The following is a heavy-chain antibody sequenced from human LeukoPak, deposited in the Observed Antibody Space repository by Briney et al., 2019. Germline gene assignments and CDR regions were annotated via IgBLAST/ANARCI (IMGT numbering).Heavy chain of an antibody. V-gene: IGHV3-7*01. CDR1: GFTFRNYW. D-gene: IGHD6-6*01. Sequence: PEGSLRLSCTASGFTFRNYWMSWVRQAPGKGLECVAYIKEDGSDKNYVDSVKGRFTISRDNAKSPLYLQMNSLRVEDTAVYYCVRGTRSNSFWGQGTQVTVSS. J-gene: IGHJ4*02. CDR3: VRGTRSNSF. CDR2: IKEDGSDK.